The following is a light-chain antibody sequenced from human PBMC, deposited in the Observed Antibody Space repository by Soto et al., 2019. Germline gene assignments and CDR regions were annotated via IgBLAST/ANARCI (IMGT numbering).Light chain of an antibody. V-gene: IGLV2-14*01. J-gene: IGLJ1*01. Sequence: QSALTQPASVSGSPGQSITISCTGTSSDVGGYTYVSWYQQHPGKAPKLMIYEVSNRPSGVSNRFSVSKSGNTASLTISGLQAEDEADYYCGSYTSSSLDYVFGTGTKLTVL. CDR3: GSYTSSSLDYV. CDR2: EVS. CDR1: SSDVGGYTY.